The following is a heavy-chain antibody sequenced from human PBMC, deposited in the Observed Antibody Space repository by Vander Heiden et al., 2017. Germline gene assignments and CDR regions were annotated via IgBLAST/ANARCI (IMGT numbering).Heavy chain of an antibody. D-gene: IGHD2-21*01. CDR3: ATDGDYFRNYYSYGMDV. Sequence: EVQLLESGGGLVQPGGSLRISCAASGLTFSRYAMNWVGKAPGRGLEWVSCISASGGSTFYADFGKGRFTIARDNSKNTFYLQMNNLRAEDTAIYYCATDGDYFRNYYSYGMDVWGQGTTVTVSS. V-gene: IGHV3-23*01. CDR2: ISASGGST. CDR1: GLTFSRYA. J-gene: IGHJ6*02.